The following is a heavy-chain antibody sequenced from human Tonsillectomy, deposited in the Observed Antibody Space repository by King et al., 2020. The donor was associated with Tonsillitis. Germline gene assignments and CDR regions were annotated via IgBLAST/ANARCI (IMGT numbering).Heavy chain of an antibody. CDR3: ASGLQESWESLGY. CDR1: GDSISSAPHH. Sequence: VQLQESGPGLVKPSQTLSLYCTVSGDSISSAPHHWNWIRQPAGQGPEWIGHIYTSGATNYNPSLKSRVTMSLDTSKNQFSLKLTSVTAADTAVYYCASGLQESWESLGYWGQGTVVTVSS. CDR2: IYTSGAT. J-gene: IGHJ4*02. V-gene: IGHV4-61*02. D-gene: IGHD1-26*01.